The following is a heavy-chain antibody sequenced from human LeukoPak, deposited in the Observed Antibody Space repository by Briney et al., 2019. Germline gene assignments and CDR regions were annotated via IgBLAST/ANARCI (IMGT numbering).Heavy chain of an antibody. J-gene: IGHJ4*02. Sequence: PSETLSLTCTVSGGSISSGSYYWSWLRQPAGKGLEWFGRIYTSGSTNYNPSLKSRVTISVDTSKNQFFLKLSSVTAADTAVYYCARLTEYYYDSSGYYYDYWGQGTLVTVSS. V-gene: IGHV4-61*02. CDR2: IYTSGST. CDR1: GGSISSGSYY. D-gene: IGHD3-22*01. CDR3: ARLTEYYYDSSGYYYDY.